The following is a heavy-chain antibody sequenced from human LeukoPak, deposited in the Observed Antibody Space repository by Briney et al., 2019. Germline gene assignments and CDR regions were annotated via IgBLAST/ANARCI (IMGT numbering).Heavy chain of an antibody. D-gene: IGHD5-18*01. J-gene: IGHJ4*02. Sequence: PSETLSLTCTVSGGSISSYYWSWIRQPPGKGLEWIGYIYYSGSTNYNPSLKSRVTISVDTSKNQFSLKLSSVTAADTVVYYCARRGYSYSYFDYWGQGTLVTVSS. CDR1: GGSISSYY. CDR2: IYYSGST. V-gene: IGHV4-59*01. CDR3: ARRGYSYSYFDY.